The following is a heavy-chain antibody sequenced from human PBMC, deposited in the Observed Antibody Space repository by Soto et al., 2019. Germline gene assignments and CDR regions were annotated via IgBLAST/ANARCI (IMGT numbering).Heavy chain of an antibody. CDR2: IIPIFGTA. D-gene: IGHD3-3*01. V-gene: IGHV1-69*13. CDR1: GGTFSSYA. CDR3: ASTTYILYDFWSGYFDY. J-gene: IGHJ4*02. Sequence: SVKVSCEASGGTFSSYAISCVRQAPGQGLEWMGGIIPIFGTANYAQKFQGRVTITADESTSTAYMELSSLRSEDTAVYYCASTTYILYDFWSGYFDYWGQGTLVTVSS.